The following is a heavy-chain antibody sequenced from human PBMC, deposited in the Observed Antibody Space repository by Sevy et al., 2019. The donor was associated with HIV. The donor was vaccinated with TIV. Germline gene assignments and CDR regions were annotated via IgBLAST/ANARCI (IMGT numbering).Heavy chain of an antibody. V-gene: IGHV3-23*01. CDR3: AREGCTKPHDY. D-gene: IGHD2-8*01. CDR2: LSFGCGRI. J-gene: IGHJ4*02. Sequence: GGSLRLSCAASGFTFSKYSMSWVRQAPGKGLEWVSTLSFGCGRINYADSVKGRFTISRDDSKNTLYLQMNILRADDTAVYYCAREGCTKPHDYWGQGTLVTVSS. CDR1: GFTFSKYS.